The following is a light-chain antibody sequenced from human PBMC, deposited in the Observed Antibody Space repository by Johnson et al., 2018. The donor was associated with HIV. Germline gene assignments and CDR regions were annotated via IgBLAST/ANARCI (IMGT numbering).Light chain of an antibody. CDR1: SSNIGNNY. Sequence: QSVLTQPPSVSAAPGQKVTISCSGSSSNIGNNYVSWYQQFPGTAPKLLIYENDKRPSGIPDRFSGSKSCTSATLDITGLQSGDEADYYCGTWDSSLSAYVIGTGTKVTVL. J-gene: IGLJ1*01. CDR3: GTWDSSLSAYV. V-gene: IGLV1-51*02. CDR2: END.